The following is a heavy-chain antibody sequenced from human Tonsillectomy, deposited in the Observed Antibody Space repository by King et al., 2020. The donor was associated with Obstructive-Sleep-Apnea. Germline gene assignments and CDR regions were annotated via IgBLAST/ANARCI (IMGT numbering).Heavy chain of an antibody. V-gene: IGHV1-69*01. CDR1: GGTFSKYL. D-gene: IGHD3-22*01. J-gene: IGHJ3*01. CDR2: IIPLFGTA. CDR3: ARAGSETIYSDASQESGDAFHL. Sequence: QLVQSGAEVQKPGSSVRVSCRASGGTFSKYLITWVRQAPGQGLEWMGGIIPLFGTANYAQKFQGRVTITADESTTTVYMELNTLRSDDTAVYYCARAGSETIYSDASQESGDAFHLWGQGTMVTVS.